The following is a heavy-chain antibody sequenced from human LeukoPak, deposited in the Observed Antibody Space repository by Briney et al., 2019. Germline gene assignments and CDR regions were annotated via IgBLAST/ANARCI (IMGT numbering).Heavy chain of an antibody. CDR2: IYYSGST. Sequence: SETLSLTCTVSGGSISSYYWTWIRQPPGKGLEWIGYIYYSGSTNYSPSLKSRVTISVDTSKNQFSLKLSSVTTADTAVYYCARDPEWLGYFDYWGQGTLVTVSS. CDR1: GGSISSYY. CDR3: ARDPEWLGYFDY. J-gene: IGHJ4*02. V-gene: IGHV4-59*01. D-gene: IGHD6-19*01.